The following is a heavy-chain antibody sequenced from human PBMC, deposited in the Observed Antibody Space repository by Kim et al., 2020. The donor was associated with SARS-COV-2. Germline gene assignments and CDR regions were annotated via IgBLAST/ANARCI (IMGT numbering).Heavy chain of an antibody. CDR1: GGTFSSYA. D-gene: IGHD2-21*02. CDR2: IIPIFGTA. V-gene: IGHV1-69*13. J-gene: IGHJ4*02. Sequence: SVKVSCKASGGTFSSYAISWVRQAPGQGLEWMGGIIPIFGTANYAQKFQGRVTITADESTSTAYMELSSLRSEDTAVYYCARVCLRGGDCPTADYWGQGTLVTVSS. CDR3: ARVCLRGGDCPTADY.